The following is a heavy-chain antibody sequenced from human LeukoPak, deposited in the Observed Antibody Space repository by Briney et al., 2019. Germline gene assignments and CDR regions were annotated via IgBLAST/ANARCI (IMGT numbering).Heavy chain of an antibody. Sequence: ASVKVSCKASGYTFTGYYMHWVRQAPGQGLEWMGWINPNSGGTNYAQKFQGRVTMTRDTSISTAYMELRSLRSDDTAVYYCARATYSSLFFYYYYYMDVWGKGTTVTISS. D-gene: IGHD6-6*01. J-gene: IGHJ6*03. CDR2: INPNSGGT. CDR3: ARATYSSLFFYYYYYMDV. CDR1: GYTFTGYY. V-gene: IGHV1-2*02.